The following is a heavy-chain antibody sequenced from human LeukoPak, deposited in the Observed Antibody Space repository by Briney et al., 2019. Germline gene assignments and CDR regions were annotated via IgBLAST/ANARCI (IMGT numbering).Heavy chain of an antibody. CDR3: ATASPDYDFWSGYR. V-gene: IGHV3-21*01. CDR2: ISSSSNYI. J-gene: IGHJ4*02. CDR1: GFTFSSYS. Sequence: GGSLRLSCAASGFTFSSYSMTWVRQAPGKGLEWVSSISSSSNYIYYADSVKGRFTISRDNAKNSLYLQMNSLRAEDTAVYYCATASPDYDFWSGYRGGRETLVTVSS. D-gene: IGHD3-3*01.